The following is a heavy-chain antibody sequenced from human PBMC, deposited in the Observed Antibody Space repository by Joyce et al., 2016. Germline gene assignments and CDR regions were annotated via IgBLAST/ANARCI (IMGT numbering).Heavy chain of an antibody. D-gene: IGHD3-10*01. CDR1: ELTFRDYW. CDR3: ARVSLAGAFDV. Sequence: QLEESGGGLVQPGGSLKLSCVASELTFRDYWMSWVRKSPGGGLEWVDNMDQDGPEKYYGDSVKGRFTIARDNAKKSLFLQMNSLRGDDTAVYYCARVSLAGAFDVWGHGTVVIVSS. CDR2: MDQDGPEK. J-gene: IGHJ3*01. V-gene: IGHV3-7*05.